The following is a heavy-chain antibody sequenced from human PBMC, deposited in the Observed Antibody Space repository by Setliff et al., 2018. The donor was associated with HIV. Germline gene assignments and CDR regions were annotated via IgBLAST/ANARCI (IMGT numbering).Heavy chain of an antibody. J-gene: IGHJ4*02. CDR3: ARCMSVAVPEY. D-gene: IGHD2-21*01. Sequence: PSETLSLTCKVSGDSIDSSYYYWAWIRQPPGRGLEWIGTVFNSGSTYYTPSLRGRVTISVDTSKDQFSLKLSSVTAADTAVYYCARCMSVAVPEYWGQGTLVTVSS. CDR2: VFNSGST. CDR1: GDSIDSSYYY. V-gene: IGHV4-39*01.